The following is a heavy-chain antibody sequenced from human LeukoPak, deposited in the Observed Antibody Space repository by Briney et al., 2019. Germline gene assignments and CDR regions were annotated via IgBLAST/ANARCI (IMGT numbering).Heavy chain of an antibody. CDR3: ARAYSGTYGLGYYYMDV. V-gene: IGHV3-21*01. D-gene: IGHD1-26*01. CDR1: GFTISSFS. CDR2: ISSSSSYI. Sequence: GGSLRLSCAASGFTISSFSMNWVRQAPGKGLEWVSSISSSSSYIYYADSVKGRFTISRHNAKNSLYLQMNSLRAEDTAVYYCARAYSGTYGLGYYYMDVWGKGTTVTISS. J-gene: IGHJ6*03.